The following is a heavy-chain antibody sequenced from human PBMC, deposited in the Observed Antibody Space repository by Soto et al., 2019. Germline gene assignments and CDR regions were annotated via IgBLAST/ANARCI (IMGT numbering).Heavy chain of an antibody. V-gene: IGHV4-30-4*01. CDR3: ARDWIGAYYYDGMDV. CDR1: GGSISSGDHH. CDR2: IYYSGST. Sequence: QVQLQESGPGLVKPSQTLSLTCTVSGGSISSGDHHWNWIRQPPGKGLEWIGYIYYSGSTHYTPSLKSRVTISVDTSKNQFSLKLSSVTAADTAVYYCARDWIGAYYYDGMDVWVQGTTVTVSS. D-gene: IGHD3-3*01. J-gene: IGHJ6*02.